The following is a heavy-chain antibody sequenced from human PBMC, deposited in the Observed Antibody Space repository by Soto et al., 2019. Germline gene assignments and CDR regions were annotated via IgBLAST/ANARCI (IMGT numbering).Heavy chain of an antibody. CDR2: IKEDGSGK. CDR3: ARGRGAL. CDR1: GFNFSTSW. D-gene: IGHD3-10*01. J-gene: IGHJ4*02. Sequence: EVQLVESGGGWVQPGGSLRLSCAASGFNFSTSWMTWVRQAPGEGLECVAIIKEDGSGKYYVDSVKGRFTISRDNAKNSLSLQMNSLTAEDTAVYYCARGRGALWGQGTLVTVPS. V-gene: IGHV3-7*01.